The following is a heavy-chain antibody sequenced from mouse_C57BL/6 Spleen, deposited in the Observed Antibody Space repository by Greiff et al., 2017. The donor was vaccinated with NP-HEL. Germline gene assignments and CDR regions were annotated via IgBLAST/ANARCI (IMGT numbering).Heavy chain of an antibody. V-gene: IGHV3-6*01. D-gene: IGHD2-4*01. Sequence: EVKVEESGPGLVKPSQSLSLTCSVTGYSITSGYYWNWIRQFPGNKLEWMGYISYDGSNNYNPSLKNRISITRDTSKNQFFLKLNSVTTEDTATYYCARGSDYDGDWGQGTTLTVSS. CDR2: ISYDGSN. CDR3: ARGSDYDGD. J-gene: IGHJ2*01. CDR1: GYSITSGYY.